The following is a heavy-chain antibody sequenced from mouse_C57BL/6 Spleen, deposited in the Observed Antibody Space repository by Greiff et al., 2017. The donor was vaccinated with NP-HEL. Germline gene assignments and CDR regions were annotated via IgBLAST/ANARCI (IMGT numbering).Heavy chain of an antibody. D-gene: IGHD1-1*01. V-gene: IGHV5-4*01. CDR3: ARDEAFYYYGSSYDYAMDY. CDR2: ISDGGSYT. J-gene: IGHJ4*01. Sequence: EVKVVESGGGLVKPGGSLKLSCAASGFTFSSYAMSWVRQTPEKRLEWVATISDGGSYTYYPDNVKGRFPISRDNAKNNLYLQMSHLKSEDTAMYYCARDEAFYYYGSSYDYAMDYWGQGTSVTVSS. CDR1: GFTFSSYA.